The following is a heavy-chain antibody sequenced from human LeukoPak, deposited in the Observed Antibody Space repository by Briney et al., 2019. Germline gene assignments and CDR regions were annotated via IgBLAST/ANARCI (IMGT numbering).Heavy chain of an antibody. V-gene: IGHV3-7*01. CDR3: ARGIPTGYYDSSGYFDY. CDR2: IKQDGSEK. J-gene: IGHJ4*02. CDR1: GFTFSSYW. D-gene: IGHD3-22*01. Sequence: GGSLRLSCAASGFTFSSYWMSWVRQAPGKGLEWVANIKQDGSEKYYVDSVKGRFTISRDNAKNSLYLQMNSLRAEDTAVYYCARGIPTGYYDSSGYFDYWGQGTLVTVSS.